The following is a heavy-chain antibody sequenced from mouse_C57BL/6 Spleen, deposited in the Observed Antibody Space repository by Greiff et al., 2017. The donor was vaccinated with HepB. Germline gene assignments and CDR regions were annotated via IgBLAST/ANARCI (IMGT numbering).Heavy chain of an antibody. Sequence: EVQLVESGGGLVQPGGSLKLSCAASGFTFSDYYMYWVRQTPEKRLEWVAYISNGGGSTYYPDTVKGRFTISRENAKNTLYLQMSRLKSEETAMYYCARTPFYYSNYGGFAYWGQGTLVTVSA. CDR1: GFTFSDYY. J-gene: IGHJ3*01. V-gene: IGHV5-12*01. CDR2: ISNGGGST. D-gene: IGHD2-5*01. CDR3: ARTPFYYSNYGGFAY.